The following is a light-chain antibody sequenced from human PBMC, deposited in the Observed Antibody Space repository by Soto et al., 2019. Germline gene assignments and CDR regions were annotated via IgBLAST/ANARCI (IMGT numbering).Light chain of an antibody. CDR3: CSYVGARTYV. V-gene: IGLV2-23*01. J-gene: IGLJ1*01. Sequence: QSVLTQPASVSGSPGQSITISCSGSISDVGSSGPVSWYQHHPGQVPKLIIYEGSRRPSGVSSRFSGSKTGNTASLTFTWLQAQDESNYYCCSYVGARTYVFGTGTKVTAL. CDR1: ISDVGSSGP. CDR2: EGS.